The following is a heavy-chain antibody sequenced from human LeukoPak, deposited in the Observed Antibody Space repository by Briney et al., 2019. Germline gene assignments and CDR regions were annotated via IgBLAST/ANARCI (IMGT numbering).Heavy chain of an antibody. CDR3: AADIVGNLDY. CDR1: EFTFSRYA. CDR2: IAYDGSDM. Sequence: GGSLRLSCAASEFTFSRYAIHWVRQALGKGLEWVAVIAYDGSDMYYADSVKGRFTISRDNSKNTLYLQMNSLRAEDTAVYYCAADIVGNLDYWGQGTLVSVSS. V-gene: IGHV3-30-3*01. D-gene: IGHD1-26*01. J-gene: IGHJ4*02.